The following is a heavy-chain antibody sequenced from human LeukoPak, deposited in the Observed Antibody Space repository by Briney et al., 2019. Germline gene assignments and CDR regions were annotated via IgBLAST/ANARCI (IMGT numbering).Heavy chain of an antibody. V-gene: IGHV1-8*01. J-gene: IGHJ5*02. CDR2: MNPNSGNT. CDR1: GYTFTSYD. Sequence: ASVKVSCKASGYTFTSYDINWVRQATGQGLEWMGWMNPNSGNTGYAQKFQGRVTMTRNTSISTAYMELSSLRSEGTAVYYCARPYCSSTSRLDFDPWGQGTLVTVSS. CDR3: ARPYCSSTSRLDFDP. D-gene: IGHD2-2*01.